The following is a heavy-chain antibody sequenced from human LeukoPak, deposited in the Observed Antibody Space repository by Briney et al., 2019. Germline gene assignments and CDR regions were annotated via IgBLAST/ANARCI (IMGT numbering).Heavy chain of an antibody. J-gene: IGHJ3*02. Sequence: GGSLRLSCAASGFTFSSYSMNWVRQAPGKGLEWVSSISSSSSYTYYADSVKGRFTISRDNAKNSLYLQMNSLRAEDTAVYYCARSHPDAFDIWGQGTMVTVSS. CDR2: ISSSSSYT. V-gene: IGHV3-21*01. CDR3: ARSHPDAFDI. CDR1: GFTFSSYS.